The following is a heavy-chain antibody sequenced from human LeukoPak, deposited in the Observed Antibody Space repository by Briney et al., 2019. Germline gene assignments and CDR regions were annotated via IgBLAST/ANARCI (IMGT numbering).Heavy chain of an antibody. CDR3: AKDRFYYYYYMDV. CDR1: GFTFSSYG. CDR2: IRYDGSNK. Sequence: GGSLRLSCAASGFTFSSYGMHWVRQAPGKGLEWVAFIRYDGSNKYYADSVKGRFTISRDNSKNTLYLQMNSLRAEDTAVYYCAKDRFYYYYYMDVWGKGTTVTVSS. V-gene: IGHV3-30*02. J-gene: IGHJ6*03.